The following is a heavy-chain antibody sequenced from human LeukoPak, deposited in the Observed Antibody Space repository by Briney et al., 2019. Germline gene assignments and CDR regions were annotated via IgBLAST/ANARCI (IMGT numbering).Heavy chain of an antibody. CDR2: INPSGGST. J-gene: IGHJ5*02. D-gene: IGHD6-13*01. Sequence: GASVKVSCKASGYTFTSYYMHWVRQAPGQGLEWMGIINPSGGSTSYAQKFQGRVTMTRDTSISTAYMELSRLRSDDTAVYYCARGAGIAAAGSSDNWFDPWGQGTLVTVSS. V-gene: IGHV1-46*01. CDR1: GYTFTSYY. CDR3: ARGAGIAAAGSSDNWFDP.